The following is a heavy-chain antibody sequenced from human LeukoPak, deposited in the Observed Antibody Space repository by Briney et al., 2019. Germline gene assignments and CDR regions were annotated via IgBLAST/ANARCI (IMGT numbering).Heavy chain of an antibody. CDR3: ARAYSGSSGVFDY. Sequence: SETLTLTCTVSGGSISNSYWTWIRQPPGKGLQWIGYIYYSGSTNYNPSLKGRVTISVDTSKNQFSLKLSSVTAADTAVYFCARAYSGSSGVFDYWGQGTLVTVSS. D-gene: IGHD3-10*01. CDR2: IYYSGST. J-gene: IGHJ4*02. V-gene: IGHV4-59*08. CDR1: GGSISNSY.